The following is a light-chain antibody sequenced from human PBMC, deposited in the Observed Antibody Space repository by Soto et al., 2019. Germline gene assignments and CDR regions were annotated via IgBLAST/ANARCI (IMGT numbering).Light chain of an antibody. CDR3: CSYAGSYSVV. Sequence: QSALTQPRSVSGSPGQSVTISCTGTSSDVGGYNYVSWYQQHTGKAPKLMISDVSKRPSGVLDRFSGSKSGNTASLTISGLQAEDEANYYRCSYAGSYSVVFGGGTKLTVL. CDR1: SSDVGGYNY. J-gene: IGLJ2*01. V-gene: IGLV2-11*01. CDR2: DVS.